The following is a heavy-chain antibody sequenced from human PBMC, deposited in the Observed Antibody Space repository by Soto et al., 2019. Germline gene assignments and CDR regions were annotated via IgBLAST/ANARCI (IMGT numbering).Heavy chain of an antibody. Sequence: GGSLRLSCAASGFTFNNYGMHWVRQAPGKGLEWVAVIWYDGSNKYYADSVKGRFTTSRDNSKSTLYLQMNSLRAEDTAVYYCARLGDDNYRALDYWGQGTLVTVSS. J-gene: IGHJ4*02. V-gene: IGHV3-33*01. CDR2: IWYDGSNK. D-gene: IGHD4-4*01. CDR3: ARLGDDNYRALDY. CDR1: GFTFNNYG.